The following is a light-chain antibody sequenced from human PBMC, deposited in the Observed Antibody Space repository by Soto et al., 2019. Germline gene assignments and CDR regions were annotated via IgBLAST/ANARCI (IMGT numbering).Light chain of an antibody. CDR1: QSISSW. J-gene: IGKJ2*01. CDR3: QQYSSYPYT. CDR2: DAS. Sequence: DIPLTQSPSTLSASVGDRVTITCRASQSISSWLAWYQQKPGKAPNLLIYDASSLKSGVPSRFSGSGAGTEFALTISSLQPDDFATYYCQQYSSYPYTFGQGTKLEIK. V-gene: IGKV1-5*01.